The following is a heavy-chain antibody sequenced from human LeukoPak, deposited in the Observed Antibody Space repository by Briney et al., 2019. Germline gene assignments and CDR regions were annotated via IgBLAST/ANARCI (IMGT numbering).Heavy chain of an antibody. CDR1: GYTFTGYY. CDR3: ATASIAAAEDDWFDP. J-gene: IGHJ5*02. Sequence: ASVKVSCKASGYTFTGYYMHWVRQAPGQGLEWMGWINPNSGGTNYAQKFQGRVTMTEDTSTDTAYMELSSLRSEDTAVYYCATASIAAAEDDWFDPWGQGTLVTVSS. CDR2: INPNSGGT. V-gene: IGHV1-2*02. D-gene: IGHD6-13*01.